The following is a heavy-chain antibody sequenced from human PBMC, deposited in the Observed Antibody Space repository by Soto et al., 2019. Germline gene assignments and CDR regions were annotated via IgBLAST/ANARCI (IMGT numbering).Heavy chain of an antibody. J-gene: IGHJ6*02. D-gene: IGHD6-13*01. CDR2: TYYRSKWYN. V-gene: IGHV6-1*01. Sequence: QTLSLTCAISGDSVSSNSAAWNWIRQSPSRGLEWLGRTYYRSKWYNDYAVSVKSRITINPDTSKNQFSLQLNSVTPEDTAVYYCAYSSSWSIYYYYGMDVWGQGTTVTVSS. CDR3: AYSSSWSIYYYYGMDV. CDR1: GDSVSSNSAA.